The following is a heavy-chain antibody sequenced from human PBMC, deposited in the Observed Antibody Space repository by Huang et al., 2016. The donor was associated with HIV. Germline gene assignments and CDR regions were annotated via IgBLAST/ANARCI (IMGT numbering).Heavy chain of an antibody. J-gene: IGHJ4*02. CDR1: GFTFGSFG. Sequence: QVQLVASGGGVVQPGGSLRLSCTASGFTFGSFGMHWVRQGPGKGLEWVAFIRYDGNNYYYADSVRGRFTISRDNSKDTLYLQMNRLRPDDSAVYYCAKDLTYTFGRHFDYWGRGTLVTVSS. V-gene: IGHV3-30*02. CDR2: IRYDGNNY. D-gene: IGHD3-3*01. CDR3: AKDLTYTFGRHFDY.